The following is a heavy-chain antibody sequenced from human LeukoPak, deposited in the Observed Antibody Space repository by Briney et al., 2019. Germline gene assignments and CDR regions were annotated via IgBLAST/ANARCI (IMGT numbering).Heavy chain of an antibody. D-gene: IGHD6-19*01. Sequence: PSETLSLTCTVSGDSISNYYWTWIRQPPGKGLEWIGYIYYSGDTNYNPSLKSRVTISLDTSKNQFSLKLTSVTAADTAMYYCARDYSGRSQALDYWGQGTLVTVSS. J-gene: IGHJ4*02. CDR2: IYYSGDT. CDR1: GDSISNYY. V-gene: IGHV4-59*12. CDR3: ARDYSGRSQALDY.